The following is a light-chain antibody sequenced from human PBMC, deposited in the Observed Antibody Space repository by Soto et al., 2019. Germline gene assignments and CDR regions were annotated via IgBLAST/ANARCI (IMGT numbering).Light chain of an antibody. V-gene: IGKV3-15*01. CDR3: QQYNDWPPMYT. CDR1: QSVSSN. Sequence: EIVMTQSPATLSVSPGERATLSSSASQSVSSNLAWYQQKPGQAPRLLISGASTRATGISARFSGSGSGTEFTLTISSLQSEDFALYYCQQYNDWPPMYTFGQGTKLEIK. CDR2: GAS. J-gene: IGKJ2*01.